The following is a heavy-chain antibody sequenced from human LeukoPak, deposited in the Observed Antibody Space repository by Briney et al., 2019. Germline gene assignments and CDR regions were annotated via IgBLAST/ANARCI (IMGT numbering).Heavy chain of an antibody. J-gene: IGHJ4*02. CDR1: GFTFDDYA. Sequence: GGSLRLSCAASGFTFDDYAMHWVRQAPGKGLEWVSLISWDGGSTYYADSVKGRFTISRDNSKNSLYLQMNSLRAEDTALYYCAIGITIFGVVIGPFDYWGQGTLVTVSS. V-gene: IGHV3-43D*03. CDR2: ISWDGGST. D-gene: IGHD3-3*01. CDR3: AIGITIFGVVIGPFDY.